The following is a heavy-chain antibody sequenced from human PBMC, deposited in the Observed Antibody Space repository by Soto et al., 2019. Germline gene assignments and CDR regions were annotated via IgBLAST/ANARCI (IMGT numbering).Heavy chain of an antibody. Sequence: DVQLLESGGGLVQPGGSLRLSCAASGFTFSSYAMSWVRQAPGKGLEWVSAISGTGGTTYYADSVKGRFTISRDNSRNTLHLQMNSLRAEDTAIYYCAKFFVETGGSSGWPWSFHFWGQGTLVTVSS. V-gene: IGHV3-23*01. CDR1: GFTFSSYA. D-gene: IGHD6-25*01. CDR3: AKFFVETGGSSGWPWSFHF. CDR2: ISGTGGTT. J-gene: IGHJ4*02.